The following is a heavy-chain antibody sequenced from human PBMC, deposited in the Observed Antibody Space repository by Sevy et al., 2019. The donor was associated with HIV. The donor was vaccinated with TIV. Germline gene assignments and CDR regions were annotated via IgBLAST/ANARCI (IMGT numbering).Heavy chain of an antibody. Sequence: GESLKISCKGSGYSFTSYWISWVRQMPGKGLEWMGRIDPSDSYTNYSPSFQGHVTISADKSISIAYLQWSSLKASDTAMYYCARHSDGSSYYFDYWGQGTLVTVSS. D-gene: IGHD2-15*01. J-gene: IGHJ4*02. V-gene: IGHV5-10-1*01. CDR1: GYSFTSYW. CDR3: ARHSDGSSYYFDY. CDR2: IDPSDSYT.